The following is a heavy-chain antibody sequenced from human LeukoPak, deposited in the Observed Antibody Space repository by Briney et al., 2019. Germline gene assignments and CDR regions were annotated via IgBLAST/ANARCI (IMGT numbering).Heavy chain of an antibody. CDR3: ARGQSSYGSGNHYYYYFDY. D-gene: IGHD3-10*01. V-gene: IGHV3-23*01. J-gene: IGHJ4*02. Sequence: GGSLRLSCAASGFSFNNYAMTWGRQAPGKGLEWVSIIGGGGDRVYYVDSVKGRFTVSRDNSENTLHLQMNSLRAEDTAVYYCARGQSSYGSGNHYYYYFDYWGQGTLVTVPS. CDR2: IGGGGDRV. CDR1: GFSFNNYA.